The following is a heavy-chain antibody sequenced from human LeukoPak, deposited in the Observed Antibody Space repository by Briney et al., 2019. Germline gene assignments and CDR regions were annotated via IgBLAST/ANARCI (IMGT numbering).Heavy chain of an antibody. V-gene: IGHV4-61*02. CDR1: GGSISSSNYY. J-gene: IGHJ4*02. Sequence: MTSRTLSLTCTVSGGSISSSNYYWNWIRQPAGKGLEWIGRIYTSGSTNYNPSLKSRVTISVDTSKNQFSLKLSSVTAADTALYYCARGLWFGDENPPYFDYWGQGTLVTVSS. CDR3: ARGLWFGDENPPYFDY. D-gene: IGHD3-10*01. CDR2: IYTSGST.